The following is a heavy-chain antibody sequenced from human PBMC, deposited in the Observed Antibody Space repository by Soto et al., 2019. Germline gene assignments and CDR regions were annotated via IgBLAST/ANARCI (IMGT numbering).Heavy chain of an antibody. CDR3: ARHLPTYYYDSSGYHTAFDI. CDR1: GGSISSYY. V-gene: IGHV4-59*08. D-gene: IGHD3-22*01. J-gene: IGHJ3*02. CDR2: IYYSGST. Sequence: SETLSLTCTVSGGSISSYYWSWIRQPPGKGLEWIGYIYYSGSTNYTPSLKSRVTISVDTSKNQFSLKLSSVTAADTAVYYCARHLPTYYYDSSGYHTAFDIWGQGTMVTVSS.